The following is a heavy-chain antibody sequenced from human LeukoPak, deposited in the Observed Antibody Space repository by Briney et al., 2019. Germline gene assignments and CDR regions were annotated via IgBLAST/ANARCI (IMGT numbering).Heavy chain of an antibody. Sequence: ASVKVSCKASGYTFTDFYIHWVRLAPGQGLEWMGGINPNSGYTKYPQKFQGRVTVTRDTSINTAYMDLTGLTSDDTAIYYCARDESLFYGDYFDDWGQGTLVTVPS. D-gene: IGHD4-17*01. J-gene: IGHJ4*02. V-gene: IGHV1-2*02. CDR3: ARDESLFYGDYFDD. CDR1: GYTFTDFY. CDR2: INPNSGYT.